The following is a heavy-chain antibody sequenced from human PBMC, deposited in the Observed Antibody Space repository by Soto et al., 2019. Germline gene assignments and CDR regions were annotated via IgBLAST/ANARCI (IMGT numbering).Heavy chain of an antibody. CDR3: ARYTVIWNYYYYYGIEV. CDR2: TYYRFKCNN. D-gene: IGHD1-1*01. CDR1: ADSVSSNSAA. J-gene: IGHJ6*02. V-gene: IGHV6-1*01. Sequence: RTPSLTRATPADSVSSNSAAWTWIRQFPSRGLECLGRTYYRFKCNNDYAVSVTSRITITPDTSKKQFSLQPNSPTLADQAVFYCARYTVIWNYYYYYGIEVWGQRTNVTRSS.